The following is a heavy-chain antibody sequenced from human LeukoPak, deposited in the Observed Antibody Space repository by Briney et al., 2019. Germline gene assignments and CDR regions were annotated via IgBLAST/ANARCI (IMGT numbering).Heavy chain of an antibody. Sequence: GGSLRLSCAASGFTFTNYWMHWVRQVPGKGLVWVAGINNDGTGTFYADSVQGRFTISRDNAKNTVYLQMNTLRPEDTALYHCANVSEFWGQGTLVTVSS. CDR1: GFTFTNYW. V-gene: IGHV3-74*01. CDR3: ANVSEF. CDR2: INNDGTGT. J-gene: IGHJ4*02.